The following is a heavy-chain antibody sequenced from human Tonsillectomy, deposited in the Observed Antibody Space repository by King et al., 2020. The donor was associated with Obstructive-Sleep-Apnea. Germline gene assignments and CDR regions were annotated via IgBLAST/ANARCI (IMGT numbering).Heavy chain of an antibody. D-gene: IGHD3-22*01. Sequence: QLVQSGAEVKKPGSSVKVSCKASGGTFSSYAISWVRQAPGQGLEWMGGIIPILGIANYAQKFQGRVTITADKSTSTAYMELGSLRSEDTAVYYCARNKYYYDSSGYSRHYYFDYWGQGTLVTVSS. CDR2: IIPILGIA. CDR1: GGTFSSYA. J-gene: IGHJ4*02. V-gene: IGHV1-69*10. CDR3: ARNKYYYDSSGYSRHYYFDY.